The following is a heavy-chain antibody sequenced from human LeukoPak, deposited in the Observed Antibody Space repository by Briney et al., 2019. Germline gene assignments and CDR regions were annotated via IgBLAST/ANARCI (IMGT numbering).Heavy chain of an antibody. J-gene: IGHJ4*03. CDR1: GFTFSIYA. CDR3: AKDRAYNDSSGYYLSSFEI. V-gene: IGHV3-23*01. CDR2: ISGSGGST. D-gene: IGHD3-22*01. Sequence: GGSLRLSCAASGFTFSIYAMHWVRQAPGKGLEWVSAISGSGGSTYYADSVKGRFAISRDNSRDTLYPQMNSLRAEDTAVYYCAKDRAYNDSSGYYLSSFEIWGHGTLVTVSS.